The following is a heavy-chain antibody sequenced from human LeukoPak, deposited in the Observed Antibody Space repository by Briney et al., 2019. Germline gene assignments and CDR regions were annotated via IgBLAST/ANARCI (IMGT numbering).Heavy chain of an antibody. J-gene: IGHJ4*02. CDR3: ARQSYSSSWGSYYFDY. V-gene: IGHV4-59*08. Sequence: SETLSLTCTVSGGSMDSYYWSWIRQPPGKGLEWIGYIYYSGSTNYNPSLKSRVTISVDTSKNQFSLKLSSVTAADTAVFYCARQSYSSSWGSYYFDYWGQGTLVTVSS. CDR1: GGSMDSYY. D-gene: IGHD6-13*01. CDR2: IYYSGST.